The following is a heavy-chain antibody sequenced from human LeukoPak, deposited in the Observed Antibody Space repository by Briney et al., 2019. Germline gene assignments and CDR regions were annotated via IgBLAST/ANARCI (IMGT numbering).Heavy chain of an antibody. CDR2: ISSNGGST. Sequence: GGSLRLSCSASGFTFSSYAMHWVRQPPGKGLEYVSAISSNGGSTYYAAFVKGRFTISRDNSKNTLYLQMSSLRAEDTAVYYCVKDSDYGDYEMDYWGQGTLVTVSS. J-gene: IGHJ4*02. V-gene: IGHV3-64D*06. CDR1: GFTFSSYA. CDR3: VKDSDYGDYEMDY. D-gene: IGHD4-17*01.